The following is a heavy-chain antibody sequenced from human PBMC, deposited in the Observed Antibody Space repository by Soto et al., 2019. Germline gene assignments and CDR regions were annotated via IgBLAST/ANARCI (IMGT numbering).Heavy chain of an antibody. CDR3: ARRLYYDSSGFEGGGMDV. D-gene: IGHD3-22*01. V-gene: IGHV4-39*01. Sequence: AETLSLTCTVSGCSISSSSYYWGWIRQPPGKGLEWIGSIYYSGSTYYNPSLKSRVTISVDTSKNQFSLKLSSVTAADTAVYYCARRLYYDSSGFEGGGMDVWGPGTTVTVSS. CDR2: IYYSGST. J-gene: IGHJ6*02. CDR1: GCSISSSSYY.